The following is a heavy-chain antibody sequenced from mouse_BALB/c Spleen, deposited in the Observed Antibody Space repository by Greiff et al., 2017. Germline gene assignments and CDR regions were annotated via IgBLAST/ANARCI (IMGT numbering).Heavy chain of an antibody. D-gene: IGHD1-1*01. CDR2: ISSGSSTI. CDR3: ARGSGSSPAWFAY. Sequence: EVQLKESGGGLVQPGGSRKLSCAASGFTFSSFGMHWVRQAPEKGLEWVAYISSGSSTIYYADTVKGRFTISRDNPKNTLFLQMTSLRSEDTAMYYCARGSGSSPAWFAYWGQGTLVTVSA. J-gene: IGHJ3*01. CDR1: GFTFSSFG. V-gene: IGHV5-17*02.